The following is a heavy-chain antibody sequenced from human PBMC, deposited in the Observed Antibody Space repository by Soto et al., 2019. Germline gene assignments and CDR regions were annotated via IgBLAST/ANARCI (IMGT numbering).Heavy chain of an antibody. Sequence: QEQLVESGGSVVQPGRSLRLSCVASGFTFSRKGMNWVRQAPGKGLEWVAMIWYDGSKKFSGDSVKGRFTISRDNSKNTLFLQMDSLRAEDTAVYYCARDGLDSAFDLWGQGTMVTVSS. CDR2: IWYDGSKK. CDR1: GFTFSRKG. V-gene: IGHV3-33*01. J-gene: IGHJ3*01. D-gene: IGHD2-15*01. CDR3: ARDGLDSAFDL.